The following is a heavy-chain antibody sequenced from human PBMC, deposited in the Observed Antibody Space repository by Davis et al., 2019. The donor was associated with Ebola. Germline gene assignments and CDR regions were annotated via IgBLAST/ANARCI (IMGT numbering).Heavy chain of an antibody. CDR2: ISGSGGST. CDR3: ARSDPGGSKVLGAFDI. J-gene: IGHJ3*02. V-gene: IGHV3-23*01. Sequence: GESLKISCAASGFTFSSYAMSWVRQAPGKGLEWVSAISGSGGSTYYADSVKGRFTISRDNSKNTLYLQMNSLRAEDTAVYYCARSDPGGSKVLGAFDIWGQGTMVTVSS. CDR1: GFTFSSYA. D-gene: IGHD4-23*01.